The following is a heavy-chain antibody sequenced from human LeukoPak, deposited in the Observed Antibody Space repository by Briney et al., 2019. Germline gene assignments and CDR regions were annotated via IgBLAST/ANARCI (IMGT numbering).Heavy chain of an antibody. Sequence: GASVEVSCEASGGTFITYGISWVRQAPGQGREWMGRIIPILNITNYAQKFQGRVTITADKSTNTAYMELSNLRSEDTAVYFCARDRALVRELWSASAFDNWGQGTLVTVSS. CDR1: GGTFITYG. J-gene: IGHJ4*02. V-gene: IGHV1-69*04. CDR3: ARDRALVRELWSASAFDN. D-gene: IGHD5-18*01. CDR2: IIPILNIT.